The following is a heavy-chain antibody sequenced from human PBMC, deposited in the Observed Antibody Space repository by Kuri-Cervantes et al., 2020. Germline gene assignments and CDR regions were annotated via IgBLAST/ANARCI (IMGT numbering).Heavy chain of an antibody. V-gene: IGHV4-34*01. CDR3: ARDTIVATTRYGDYYYYYGMDV. D-gene: IGHD5-12*01. Sequence: SETLSLTCAVYGGSFSGYYWSWIRQPPGKGLEWIGEINHSGSTNYNPSLKSRVTISVDTSKNQFSLKLSSVTAADTAVYYCARDTIVATTRYGDYYYYYGMDVWGQGTTVTVSS. CDR2: INHSGST. CDR1: GGSFSGYY. J-gene: IGHJ6*02.